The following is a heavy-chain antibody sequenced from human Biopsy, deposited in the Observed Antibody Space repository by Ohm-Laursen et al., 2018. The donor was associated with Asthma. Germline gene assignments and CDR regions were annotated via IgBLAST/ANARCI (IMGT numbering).Heavy chain of an antibody. CDR3: ARVLESSSRGPFYFFTLDV. Sequence: GSLSLSCAASGFSFGDYFMTWVRQAPGKGLEWVAFINSSGSTNYPSESALGRCTISRDNTQKSMSPELRSLRVEDTAIYYFARVLESSSRGPFYFFTLDVWGQGTPVAVSS. CDR2: INSSGSTN. CDR1: GFSFGDYF. V-gene: IGHV3-11*01. J-gene: IGHJ6*02. D-gene: IGHD6-13*01.